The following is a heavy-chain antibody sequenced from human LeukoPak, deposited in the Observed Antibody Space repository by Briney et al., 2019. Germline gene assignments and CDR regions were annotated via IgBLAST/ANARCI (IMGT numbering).Heavy chain of an antibody. CDR2: IIPIFGTT. D-gene: IGHD3-22*01. CDR3: ANGRYYYDSSGYWGDY. J-gene: IGHJ4*02. CDR1: GGTFSSYA. Sequence: GSSVKVSCKASGGTFSSYAISWVRQAPGPGLEWMGGIIPIFGTTNYAQKFQGRVTISADESTSTAHMELSSLRSEDTAVYYCANGRYYYDSSGYWGDYWGQGTLVTASS. V-gene: IGHV1-69*01.